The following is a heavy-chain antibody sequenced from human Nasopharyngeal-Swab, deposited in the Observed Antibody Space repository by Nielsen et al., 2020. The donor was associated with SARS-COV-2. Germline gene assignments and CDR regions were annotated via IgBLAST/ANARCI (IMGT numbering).Heavy chain of an antibody. CDR2: IDHIGKT. D-gene: IGHD3-10*01. J-gene: IGHJ4*02. Sequence: SETLSLTCSVSGGSISSGDYYWSWLRQSPGKGLEWIGYIDHIGKTYYNSSLESRVSISIDTSKNHFSVKLTSVSAADTAVYYCATIGYYALGSRPGGFDFWGPGALVTVSS. V-gene: IGHV4-30-4*01. CDR1: GGSISSGDYY. CDR3: ATIGYYALGSRPGGFDF.